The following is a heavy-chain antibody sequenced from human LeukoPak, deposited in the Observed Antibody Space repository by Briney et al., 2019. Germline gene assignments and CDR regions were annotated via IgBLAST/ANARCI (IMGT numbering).Heavy chain of an antibody. CDR3: ASQVGGYSYGYFDY. V-gene: IGHV1-18*01. CDR1: GYTFTSYG. D-gene: IGHD5-18*01. CDR2: ISAYNGNT. J-gene: IGHJ4*02. Sequence: GASVKVSFKASGYTFTSYGISWVRQAPGQGLEWMGWISAYNGNTNYAQKLQGRVTMTTDTSTSTAYMELRSLRSDDTAVYYCASQVGGYSYGYFDYWGQGTLVTVSS.